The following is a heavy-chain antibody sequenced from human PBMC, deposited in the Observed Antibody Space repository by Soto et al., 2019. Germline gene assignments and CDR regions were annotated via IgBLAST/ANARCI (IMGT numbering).Heavy chain of an antibody. J-gene: IGHJ5*02. CDR2: IIPILGIA. CDR3: ARVVSYYDSSGYYFNWFDP. V-gene: IGHV1-69*02. CDR1: GGTFSSYT. D-gene: IGHD3-22*01. Sequence: SVKVSCKASGGTFSSYTISWVRQAPGQGLEWMGRIIPILGIANYAQKFQGRVTITADKSTSTAYMELSSLRSEDTAVYYCARVVSYYDSSGYYFNWFDPWGQGTLVTVSS.